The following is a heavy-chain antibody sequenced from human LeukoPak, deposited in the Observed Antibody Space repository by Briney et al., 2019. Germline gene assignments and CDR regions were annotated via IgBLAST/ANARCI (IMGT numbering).Heavy chain of an antibody. CDR2: MFHSGST. CDR3: AREYCSTTTSCYLGKPATESYFDY. D-gene: IGHD2-2*01. Sequence: SETLSLTCTVSGGSISSGSHYWGWIRQPPGKGLEWIGSMFHSGSTYHNPSLKSRVTISLGPSKNQFSLKLSSVTAADTAVYYCAREYCSTTTSCYLGKPATESYFDYWGQGTLVTVSS. CDR1: GGSISSGSHY. J-gene: IGHJ4*02. V-gene: IGHV4-39*07.